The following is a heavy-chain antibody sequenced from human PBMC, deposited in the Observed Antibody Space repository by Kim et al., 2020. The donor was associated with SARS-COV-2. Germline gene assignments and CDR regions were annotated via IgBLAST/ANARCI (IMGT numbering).Heavy chain of an antibody. CDR2: INTNTGNP. Sequence: ASVKVPCKASGYTFTSYAMSWVRQAPGQALEWMGWINTNTGNPTYARGFTGRFVFSLDTSVSTAYLQITSLKAEDTAIYYCAKSVATSEYSWFDPWGQGTLVIVSS. V-gene: IGHV7-4-1*02. CDR3: AKSVATSEYSWFDP. D-gene: IGHD5-12*01. CDR1: GYTFTSYA. J-gene: IGHJ5*02.